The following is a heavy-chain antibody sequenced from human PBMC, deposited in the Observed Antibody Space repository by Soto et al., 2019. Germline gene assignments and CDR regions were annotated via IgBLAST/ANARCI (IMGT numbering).Heavy chain of an antibody. Sequence: QVQLQESGPGLVKPSQTLSLTCTVSGGSISSGGYYWSWIRQHPGKGLEWIGYIYYSGSTYYNPSMTSRVTIAVDTSKNQFSLKLTSVTVADTAVYYCARERNYDTSGYSYYYGMDVWGQGTTVTVSS. CDR1: GGSISSGGYY. D-gene: IGHD3-22*01. CDR2: IYYSGST. V-gene: IGHV4-31*03. J-gene: IGHJ6*02. CDR3: ARERNYDTSGYSYYYGMDV.